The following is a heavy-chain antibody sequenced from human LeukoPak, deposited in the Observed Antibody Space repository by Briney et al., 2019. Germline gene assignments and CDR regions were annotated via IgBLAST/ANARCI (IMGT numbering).Heavy chain of an antibody. D-gene: IGHD2-15*01. CDR2: INQDGSEK. V-gene: IGHV3-7*01. Sequence: GGSLRLSCAASGFTFSTYYMIWVRQAPGKGLEWVANINQDGSEKYYVDSVKGRFTISRDNAKNSLSLQMNSLRAEDTAVYSCARTRVSGGTFYHPFDYWGQGTLVTVSS. J-gene: IGHJ4*02. CDR1: GFTFSTYY. CDR3: ARTRVSGGTFYHPFDY.